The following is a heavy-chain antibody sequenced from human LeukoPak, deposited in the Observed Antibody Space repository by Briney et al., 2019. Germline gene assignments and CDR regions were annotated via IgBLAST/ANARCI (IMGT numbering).Heavy chain of an antibody. D-gene: IGHD5-24*01. Sequence: GGSLRLSCAASGFTFSSYSMNWVGQAPGKGLEGISYISSGGTIYYTESVTGGCTISRDNAKNSLYLQMNSLRAEDTAIYYCTRAEMATTYYFDSWGQGTLVTVSS. V-gene: IGHV3-48*04. CDR1: GFTFSSYS. CDR2: ISSGGTI. J-gene: IGHJ4*02. CDR3: TRAEMATTYYFDS.